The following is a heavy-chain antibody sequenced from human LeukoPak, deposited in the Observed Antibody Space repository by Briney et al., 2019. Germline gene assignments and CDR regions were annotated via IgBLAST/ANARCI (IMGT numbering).Heavy chain of an antibody. V-gene: IGHV1-69*05. CDR3: ARENPRYSGSYQDYSDY. CDR1: GGTFSSYA. CDR2: IIPIFGTA. Sequence: SVKVSCKASGGTFSSYAISWVRQAPGQGLEWMGGIIPIFGTANYAQKFQGRVTITTDESTSTAYMELSSLRSEDTAVYYCARENPRYSGSYQDYSDYWGQGTLVTVSS. D-gene: IGHD1-26*01. J-gene: IGHJ4*02.